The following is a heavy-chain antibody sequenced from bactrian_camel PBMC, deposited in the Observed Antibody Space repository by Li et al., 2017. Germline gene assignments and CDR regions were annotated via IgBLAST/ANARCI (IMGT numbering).Heavy chain of an antibody. V-gene: IGHV3S31*01. CDR2: IYTGGRST. CDR1: GYTRGDWC. J-gene: IGHJ4*01. CDR3: AARGTSAFFTECPTDRSRYND. D-gene: IGHD5*01. Sequence: VQLVESGGGSVQVGGSLRLSCVASGYTRGDWCMAWFRQVPGKERDLLTSIYTGGRSTYYSDSVKGRFTTSHDKAKNTMYLHLNNLKPEDTAVYYCAARGTSAFFTECPTDRSRYNDWGQGTQVTVS.